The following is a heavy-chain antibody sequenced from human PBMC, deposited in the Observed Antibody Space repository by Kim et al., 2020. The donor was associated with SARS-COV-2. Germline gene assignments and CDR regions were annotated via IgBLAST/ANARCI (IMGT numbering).Heavy chain of an antibody. CDR1: GFTFSSYS. D-gene: IGHD3-10*01. J-gene: IGHJ5*02. Sequence: GGSLRLSCAASGFTFSSYSMNWVRQAPGKGLEWVSYISSSSSTIYYADSVKGRFTISRDNAKNSLYLQMNSLRDEDTAVYYCARGTLDYYGQKPYNWFDPWGQGTLVTVSS. CDR2: ISSSSSTI. CDR3: ARGTLDYYGQKPYNWFDP. V-gene: IGHV3-48*02.